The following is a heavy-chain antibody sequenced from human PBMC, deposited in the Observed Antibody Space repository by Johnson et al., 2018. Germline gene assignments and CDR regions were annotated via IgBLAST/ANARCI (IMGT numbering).Heavy chain of an antibody. D-gene: IGHD3-10*01. CDR2: IYSGGNT. CDR3: ARGQFGEFSPFDY. V-gene: IGHV4-59*01. J-gene: IGHJ4*02. CDR1: GGSISGYY. Sequence: VQLQESGPGLVKPSETLFLTCTVSGGSISGYYWSWIRQPPEKGLEWIGYIYSGGNTQYNPCLKSRVAISVDTSQDQFSLRLTSVTAADTAVYYCARGQFGEFSPFDYWGQGTLVTVSS.